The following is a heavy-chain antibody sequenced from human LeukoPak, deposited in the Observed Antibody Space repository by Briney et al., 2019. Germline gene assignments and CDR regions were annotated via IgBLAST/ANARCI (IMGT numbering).Heavy chain of an antibody. D-gene: IGHD2-15*01. Sequence: GGSLRLSCAASGFTFSSYWMHWVRQAPGKGLVWVSRINSDGSSTNYADSVKGRFTISRDNTNNTLYLQINSLRAEDTAVNYCAKDPDIGYCSGGSCYDFFDYWGQGTLVTVSS. CDR3: AKDPDIGYCSGGSCYDFFDY. CDR2: INSDGSST. V-gene: IGHV3-74*01. CDR1: GFTFSSYW. J-gene: IGHJ4*02.